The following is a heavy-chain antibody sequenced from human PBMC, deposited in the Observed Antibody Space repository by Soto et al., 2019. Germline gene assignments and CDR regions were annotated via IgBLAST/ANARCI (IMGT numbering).Heavy chain of an antibody. CDR3: ARGGGATTLHAFDI. V-gene: IGHV4-34*01. CDR2: INHSGST. CDR1: GGSFSGYY. D-gene: IGHD1-26*01. Sequence: SETLSLTCAVYGGSFSGYYWSWIRQPPGKGLEWIGEINHSGSTNYNPSLKSRVTISVDTSKNQFSLKLSSVTAADTAVYYCARGGGATTLHAFDIWGQGTMVTVSS. J-gene: IGHJ3*02.